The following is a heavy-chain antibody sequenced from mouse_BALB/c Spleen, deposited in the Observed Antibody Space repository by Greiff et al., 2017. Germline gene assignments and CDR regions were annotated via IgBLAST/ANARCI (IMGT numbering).Heavy chain of an antibody. CDR1: GFTFTDYY. CDR2: IRNKANGYTT. V-gene: IGHV7-3*02. D-gene: IGHD1-1*01. CDR3: ARDYYGSSYVFAY. J-gene: IGHJ3*01. Sequence: DVKLVESGGGLVQPGGSLRLSCATSGFTFTDYYMSWVRQPPGKALEWLGFIRNKANGYTTEYSASVKGRFTISRDNSQSILYLQMNTLRAEDSATYYCARDYYGSSYVFAYWGQGTLVTVSA.